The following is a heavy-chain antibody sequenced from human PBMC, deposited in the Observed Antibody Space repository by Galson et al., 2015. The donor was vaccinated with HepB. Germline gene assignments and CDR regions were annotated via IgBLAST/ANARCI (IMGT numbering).Heavy chain of an antibody. D-gene: IGHD4-11*01. Sequence: SLRLSCAASGFTFSRYWMTWVRQAPGKALEWMANIKQDASVKYYVDSVKGRFTVSRDNAKNSVYLQMSSLRAEDTAVYYCARHGYSSWEIDYWGQGTLVTVSS. V-gene: IGHV3-7*03. CDR3: ARHGYSSWEIDY. CDR2: IKQDASVK. CDR1: GFTFSRYW. J-gene: IGHJ4*02.